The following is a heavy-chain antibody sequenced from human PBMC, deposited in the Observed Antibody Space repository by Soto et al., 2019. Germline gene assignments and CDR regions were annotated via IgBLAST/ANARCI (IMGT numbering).Heavy chain of an antibody. CDR3: ARDRGWGTAVVATKDHYKYYGMDV. D-gene: IGHD6-19*01. CDR2: IFTDGST. V-gene: IGHV3-53*01. Sequence: SLRLSCGASGFTVSGNSLSWVRQAPGKGLEWVSYIFTDGSTYYADSVRGRFTISRDNSKNTLYLQMNNLRAEDTAVYYYARDRGWGTAVVATKDHYKYYGMDVWGQGTTVTVP. CDR1: GFTVSGNS. J-gene: IGHJ6*02.